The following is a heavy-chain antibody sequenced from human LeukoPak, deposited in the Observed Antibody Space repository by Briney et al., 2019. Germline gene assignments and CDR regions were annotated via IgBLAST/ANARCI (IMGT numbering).Heavy chain of an antibody. CDR1: GFTFSSYG. Sequence: PGGSLRLSCAASGFTFSSYGMHWVRQAPGKGLEWVAVISYDGSNKYYADSVKGRITVSRDNSKNTLYLQMNSLRAEDTAMYYCAKEGPASIAHMDVWGKGTTVTVSS. D-gene: IGHD2-2*02. J-gene: IGHJ6*03. V-gene: IGHV3-30*18. CDR2: ISYDGSNK. CDR3: AKEGPASIAHMDV.